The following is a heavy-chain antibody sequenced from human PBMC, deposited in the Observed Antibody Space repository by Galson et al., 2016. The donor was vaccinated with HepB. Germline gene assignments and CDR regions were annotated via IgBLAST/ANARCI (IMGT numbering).Heavy chain of an antibody. CDR3: APRLNGPYGPDY. CDR2: IYWSDDK. D-gene: IGHD3-10*01. V-gene: IGHV2-5*01. J-gene: IGHJ4*02. CDR1: GFSLTTPGVG. Sequence: PALVKTTQTLTLTCTFSGFSLTTPGVGVGWIRQTPGKALEWLALIYWSDDKRWSPSLKRRLTITKDTPKDQLVLTMTNMDPVDTATYYCAPRLNGPYGPDYGGQGTLVTVSS.